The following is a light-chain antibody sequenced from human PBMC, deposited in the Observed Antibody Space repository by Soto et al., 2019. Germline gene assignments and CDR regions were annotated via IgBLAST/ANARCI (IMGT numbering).Light chain of an antibody. CDR1: DSDIGDNNY. CDR3: RAYSVTNALGV. CDR2: EVA. J-gene: IGLJ3*02. V-gene: IGLV2-14*01. Sequence: QSVLTQPASVSGSPAQSITISCTGTDSDIGDNNYVSWYQQYPGRAPKLMIYEVANRPSGVSDRFSGSKSGNTASLTILGLQAEDEADYYCRAYSVTNALGVFGGGTKVTVL.